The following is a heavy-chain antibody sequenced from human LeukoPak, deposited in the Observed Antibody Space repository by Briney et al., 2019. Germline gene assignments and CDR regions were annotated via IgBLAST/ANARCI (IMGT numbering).Heavy chain of an antibody. V-gene: IGHV3-30-3*01. Sequence: PGRSLRLSCAASGFTFSSYAMHWVRQAPGKGLEWVAVISYDGSNKYYADSVKGRFTISRDNSKNTLYLQMDSLRAEDTAVYYCARDRTWIQLWLFDYWGQGTLVTVSS. D-gene: IGHD5-18*01. J-gene: IGHJ4*02. CDR1: GFTFSSYA. CDR3: ARDRTWIQLWLFDY. CDR2: ISYDGSNK.